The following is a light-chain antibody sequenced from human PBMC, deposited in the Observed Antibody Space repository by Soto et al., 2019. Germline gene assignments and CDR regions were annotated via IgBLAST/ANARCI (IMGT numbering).Light chain of an antibody. J-gene: IGKJ4*01. CDR2: GAS. CDR3: QQYCRSLS. V-gene: IGKV3-20*01. Sequence: IGLKHSLCTLSSSPGYRATLSFRASQSVSSSYLAWYQQKPGQAPRLLIYGASSRATGIPDRFSGSGSGTDFTLTICRLEPEDIAVYYCQQYCRSLSLGGGTKVAIK. CDR1: QSVSSSY.